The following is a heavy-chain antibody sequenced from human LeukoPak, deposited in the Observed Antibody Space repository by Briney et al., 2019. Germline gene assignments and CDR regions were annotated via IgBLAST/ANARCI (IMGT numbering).Heavy chain of an antibody. CDR1: GYTLTELS. V-gene: IGHV1-24*01. Sequence: ASVKVSCKVSGYTLTELSMHWVRQAPGKGLEWMGGFDPEDGETIYAQKFQGRVTMTEDTSTDTAYMELSSLRSEDTAVYYCARDQGYDILTGYYSRVYYFDYWGQGTLVTVSS. D-gene: IGHD3-9*01. CDR3: ARDQGYDILTGYYSRVYYFDY. J-gene: IGHJ4*02. CDR2: FDPEDGET.